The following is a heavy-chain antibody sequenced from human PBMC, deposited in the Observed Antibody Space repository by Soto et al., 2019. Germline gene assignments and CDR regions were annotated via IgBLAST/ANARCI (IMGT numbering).Heavy chain of an antibody. CDR2: INAGNGNT. CDR3: AKDLAAVPLALDY. J-gene: IGHJ4*02. V-gene: IGHV1-3*01. Sequence: ASVKVSCKASGYTFTSYAMHWVRQAPGQRLEWMGWINAGNGNTKYSQKFQGRVTITRDTSASTAYMELNSLRAEDTAVYYCAKDLAAVPLALDYWGQGTLVTVSS. D-gene: IGHD6-13*01. CDR1: GYTFTSYA.